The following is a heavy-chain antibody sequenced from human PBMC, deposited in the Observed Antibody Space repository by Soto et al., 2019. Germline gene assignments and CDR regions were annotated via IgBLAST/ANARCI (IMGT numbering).Heavy chain of an antibody. Sequence: QVQLVQSGPEVKKPGASVKVSCQASGYTFSDYAISWLRQAPGQGPEWMGWISAYSGKTNYAQKFQDRVTMTTDTSTSTAYMELRSLRSDDTAVYYCAKAEPNWLHGPFDYWGQGTLVTVSS. CDR1: GYTFSDYA. CDR3: AKAEPNWLHGPFDY. D-gene: IGHD5-12*01. CDR2: ISAYSGKT. J-gene: IGHJ4*02. V-gene: IGHV1-18*01.